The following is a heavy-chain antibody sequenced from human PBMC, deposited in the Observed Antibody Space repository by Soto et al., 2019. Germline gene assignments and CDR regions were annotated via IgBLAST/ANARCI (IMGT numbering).Heavy chain of an antibody. D-gene: IGHD4-17*01. CDR3: ARSHGDYAGY. CDR1: GYTFSNYG. V-gene: IGHV1-18*01. CDR2: ISAYNGNT. Sequence: QVQLVQSGAEVKRPGASVRVSCKASGYTFSNYGVTWVRQAPGQGLEWMGWISAYNGNTNIAQKFQGRITMTTDTSTSTAYMALRSLRSHDTAVYYCARSHGDYAGYWGQGTLVTVSS. J-gene: IGHJ4*02.